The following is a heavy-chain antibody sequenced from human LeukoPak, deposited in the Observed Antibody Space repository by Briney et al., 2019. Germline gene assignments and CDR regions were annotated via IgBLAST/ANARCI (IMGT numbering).Heavy chain of an antibody. CDR3: AKGSGGSPARYYYMDV. Sequence: PGGSLRLSCAASGFTFSSYAMSWVRQAPGKGLEWGSAISGSGGSTYYADSVKGRFTISRDNSKNTLYLQMNSLRAEDTAVYYCAKGSGGSPARYYYMDVWGKGTTVTVSS. CDR1: GFTFSSYA. V-gene: IGHV3-23*01. D-gene: IGHD1-26*01. CDR2: ISGSGGST. J-gene: IGHJ6*03.